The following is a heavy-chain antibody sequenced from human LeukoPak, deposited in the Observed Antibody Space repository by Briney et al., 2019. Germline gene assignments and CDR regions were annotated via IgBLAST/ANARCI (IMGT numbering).Heavy chain of an antibody. J-gene: IGHJ4*02. CDR3: ARGRYDSSGYSDC. V-gene: IGHV4-59*01. D-gene: IGHD3-22*01. Sequence: SETLSLTCTVSGGSISSYYWSWIRQPPGKGLEWIGYIYYSGSTNYNPSLKSRVTISVDTSKNQFSLKLSSVTAADTAVYYCARGRYDSSGYSDCWGQGTLVTVSS. CDR1: GGSISSYY. CDR2: IYYSGST.